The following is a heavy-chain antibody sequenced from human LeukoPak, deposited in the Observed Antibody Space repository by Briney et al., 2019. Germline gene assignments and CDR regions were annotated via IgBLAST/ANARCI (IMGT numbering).Heavy chain of an antibody. Sequence: SETLSLTCAVYGGSFSGYYWSWIRQPPGKGLEWIGYIYYSGGTNYNPSLNSRVTISVDTSKNQFSLKLSSVTAADTAVYYCARAPEFGATGGYYFDYWGQGTLVTVSS. CDR1: GGSFSGYY. CDR2: IYYSGGT. CDR3: ARAPEFGATGGYYFDY. V-gene: IGHV4-59*01. J-gene: IGHJ4*02. D-gene: IGHD1-26*01.